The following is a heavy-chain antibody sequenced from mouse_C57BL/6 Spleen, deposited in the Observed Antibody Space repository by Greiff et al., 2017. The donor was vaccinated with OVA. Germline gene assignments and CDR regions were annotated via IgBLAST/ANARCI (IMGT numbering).Heavy chain of an antibody. CDR2: ISGGGGNT. CDR1: GFTFSSYT. Sequence: EVKLMESGGGLVKPGGSLKLSCAASGFTFSSYTMSWVRQTPEKRLEWVATISGGGGNTYYPDSVKGRFTISRDNAKNTLYLQMSSLRSEDTALYYCARRPITTVVAPYWYFDVWGTGTTVTVSS. D-gene: IGHD1-1*01. V-gene: IGHV5-9*01. J-gene: IGHJ1*03. CDR3: ARRPITTVVAPYWYFDV.